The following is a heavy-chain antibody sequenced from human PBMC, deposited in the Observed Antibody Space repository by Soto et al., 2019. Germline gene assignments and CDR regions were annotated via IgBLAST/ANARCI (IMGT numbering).Heavy chain of an antibody. D-gene: IGHD3-3*01. V-gene: IGHV5-51*01. CDR3: ERLSYYDFWIFDY. J-gene: IGHJ4*02. CDR2: IYPGDSDT. CDR1: GYSFTSYW. Sequence: GESLKISCKGSGYSFTSYWIGWVRQMPGKGLEWMGIIYPGDSDTIYSPSFQGQVTISADKSISTAYLQWSSLRASDTAMYYCERLSYYDFWIFDYWGQGTLVTVSS.